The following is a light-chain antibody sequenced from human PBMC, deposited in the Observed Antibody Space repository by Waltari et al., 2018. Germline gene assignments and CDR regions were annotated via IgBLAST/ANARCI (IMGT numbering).Light chain of an antibody. V-gene: IGKV3-15*01. CDR2: GAS. CDR3: QQYHESPPIT. Sequence: EIVMTQSPATLSVSPWERATLSCRASQSISSQLAWYQQKPGQAPRLLIYGASTRATGIPARFSGSGSGTEFTLTISSLQSEDFAVYFCQQYHESPPITFGPGTKVDIK. CDR1: QSISSQ. J-gene: IGKJ3*01.